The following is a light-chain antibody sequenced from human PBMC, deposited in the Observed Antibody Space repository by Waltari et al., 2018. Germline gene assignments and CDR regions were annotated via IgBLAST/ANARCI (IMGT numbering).Light chain of an antibody. CDR1: SSDVGNYNL. Sequence: QSGLTQPASVSGSPGQSITISCTGTSSDVGNYNLVSWYQQYPGKAPKLMVYEVTRRASGVSDRLSGSKSGNTASLTIYGLQSEDEADYYCCSYAGFGIYVFGTGTKVTVL. J-gene: IGLJ1*01. CDR2: EVT. CDR3: CSYAGFGIYV. V-gene: IGLV2-23*02.